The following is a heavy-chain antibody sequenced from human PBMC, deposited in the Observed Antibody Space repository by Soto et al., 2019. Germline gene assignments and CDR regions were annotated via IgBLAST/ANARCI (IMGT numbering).Heavy chain of an antibody. J-gene: IGHJ4*02. D-gene: IGHD6-19*01. CDR1: GFTFSSYA. V-gene: IGHV3-23*01. Sequence: SLRLSCAASGFTFSSYAMSWVRQAPGKGLEWVSAISGSGGSTYYADSVKGRFTISRDNSKNTLYLQMNSLRAEDTAVYYCAKVGVIAVAGTKADYWGQGTLVTVSS. CDR2: ISGSGGST. CDR3: AKVGVIAVAGTKADY.